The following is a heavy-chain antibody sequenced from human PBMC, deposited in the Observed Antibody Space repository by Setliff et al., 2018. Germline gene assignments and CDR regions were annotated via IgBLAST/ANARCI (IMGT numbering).Heavy chain of an antibody. CDR2: INPSSGRT. V-gene: IGHV1-46*01. Sequence: ASVKVSCKASGYTFTSHYMHWVRQAPGLGLEWMGTINPSSGRTSYAQKFQGRVTITRDTSASTAYMELSSLRDEDTAVYYCVKDGGARNYGGNKGNQDDAFDIWGQGTMVTVSS. CDR1: GYTFTSHY. J-gene: IGHJ3*02. D-gene: IGHD4-17*01. CDR3: VKDGGARNYGGNKGNQDDAFDI.